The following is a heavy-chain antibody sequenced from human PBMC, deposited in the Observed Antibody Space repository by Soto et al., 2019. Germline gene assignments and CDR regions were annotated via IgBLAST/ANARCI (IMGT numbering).Heavy chain of an antibody. CDR3: ARERLWFYGMDV. CDR2: IWYDGSNK. CDR1: GFTFSGYG. Sequence: PGGSLRLSCAASGFTFSGYGMHWVRQAPGKGLEWVAVIWYDGSNKYYADSVKGRFTISRDNSKNTLYLQMNSLRAEDTAVYYCARERLWFYGMDVWGQGTTVTVFS. J-gene: IGHJ6*02. V-gene: IGHV3-33*01. D-gene: IGHD3-10*01.